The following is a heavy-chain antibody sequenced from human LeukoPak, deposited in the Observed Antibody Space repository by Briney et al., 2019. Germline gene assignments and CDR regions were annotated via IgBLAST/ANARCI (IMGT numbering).Heavy chain of an antibody. CDR3: ASPFSGGTFENWFDP. CDR2: IYYTGTT. V-gene: IGHV4-39*07. D-gene: IGHD3-16*01. CDR1: GGSITSSSYH. J-gene: IGHJ5*02. Sequence: SETLSLTCTVSGGSITSSSYHWGWIRQPPGKGLEWIGSIYYTGTTYYNPSLKSRVSIFVDTSKNQFSLRLTSVNAADTAVYYCASPFSGGTFENWFDPWGQGTLVTVSS.